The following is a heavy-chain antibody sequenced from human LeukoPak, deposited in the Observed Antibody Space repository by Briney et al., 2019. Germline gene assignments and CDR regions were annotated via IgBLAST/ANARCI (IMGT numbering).Heavy chain of an antibody. CDR1: GFTVGTSY. D-gene: IGHD2-8*02. J-gene: IGHJ3*02. CDR2: IENTGTT. Sequence: PGGSLRLSCVAPGFTVGTSYMTWVRQAPGGGLECVSFIENTGTTYYADSVKGRFTISRDSSENTLYLQMNSLRAEDTAVYYCARGGKPGGFDIWGQGTMVTVSS. V-gene: IGHV3-66*01. CDR3: ARGGKPGGFDI.